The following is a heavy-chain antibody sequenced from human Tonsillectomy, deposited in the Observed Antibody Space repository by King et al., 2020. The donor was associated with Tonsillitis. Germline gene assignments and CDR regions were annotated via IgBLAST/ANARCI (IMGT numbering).Heavy chain of an antibody. CDR2: IYWNDDK. Sequence: ITLKESGPTLVKPTQTLTLTCTFSGFSLSTGGVYVGWIRQPPGKALEWLALIYWNDDKRYSPSLKSRLTITKDTSKNQVVLTMTNMDPVDTATYYCAHSQGGYSGRGWYPSPFDLWGQGTLVTVFS. CDR1: GFSLSTGGVY. CDR3: AHSQGGYSGRGWYPSPFDL. V-gene: IGHV2-5*01. J-gene: IGHJ4*02. D-gene: IGHD6-19*01.